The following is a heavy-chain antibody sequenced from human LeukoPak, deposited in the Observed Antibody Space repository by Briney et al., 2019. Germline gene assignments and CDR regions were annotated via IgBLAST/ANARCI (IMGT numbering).Heavy chain of an antibody. CDR2: ISSNGGST. V-gene: IGHV3-64*01. CDR1: GFTFSSYA. Sequence: GGSLRLSCAASGFTFSSYAMHWVRQAPGKGREYVSAISSNGGSTYYANSVKGRFTISRDNSKNTLYLQMGSLRAEDMAVYYCARGSFIYGDLDYWGQGTLVTVSS. J-gene: IGHJ4*02. D-gene: IGHD4-17*01. CDR3: ARGSFIYGDLDY.